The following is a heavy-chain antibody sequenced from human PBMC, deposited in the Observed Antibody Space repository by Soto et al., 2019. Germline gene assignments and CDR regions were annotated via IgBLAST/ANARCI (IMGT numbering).Heavy chain of an antibody. CDR2: ISAYNGNT. J-gene: IGHJ4*02. D-gene: IGHD3-16*02. CDR3: ATRQKKLGELSF. V-gene: IGHV1-18*01. Sequence: ASVKVSFKASGYAFTSYGISWVRQAPGQGLEWMGWISAYNGNTNYAQKLQGRVTMTTDTSTSTAYMELRSLRSDDTAVYYCATRQKKLGELSFWGQGARVTVA. CDR1: GYAFTSYG.